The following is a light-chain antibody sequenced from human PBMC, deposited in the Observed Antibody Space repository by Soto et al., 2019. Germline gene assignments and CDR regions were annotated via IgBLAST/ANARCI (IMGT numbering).Light chain of an antibody. CDR2: DVN. CDR3: CSYVSGSVYV. J-gene: IGLJ1*01. V-gene: IGLV2-14*01. Sequence: QSVLTQPASVSASPGESIIISCTGTSSDVGGKNWVSWYQQYPGKVPKLLIYDVNNRPSGVANCFSDSKSGNTASLTISGLQADDEADYFCCSYVSGSVYVFGSGTNVTVL. CDR1: SSDVGGKNW.